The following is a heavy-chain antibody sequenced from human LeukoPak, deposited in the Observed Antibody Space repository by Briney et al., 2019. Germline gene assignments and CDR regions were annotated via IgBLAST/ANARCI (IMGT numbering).Heavy chain of an antibody. Sequence: PGGSLRLSCAASGFTVRSNFMSWVRQAPGKGLEWVSAISGSGGSTYYADSVKGRVTISRDNSKNTLYLQMNSLRAEDTAVYYCAKTLYSYGYDLFEFDPWGQGTLVTVSS. V-gene: IGHV3-23*01. D-gene: IGHD5-18*01. CDR1: GFTVRSNF. CDR3: AKTLYSYGYDLFEFDP. J-gene: IGHJ5*02. CDR2: ISGSGGST.